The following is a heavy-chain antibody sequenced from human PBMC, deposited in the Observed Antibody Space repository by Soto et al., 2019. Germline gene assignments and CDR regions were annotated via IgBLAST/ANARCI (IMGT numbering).Heavy chain of an antibody. Sequence: GASVKVSCKASGYTFTSYDINWVRQATGQRHEWMRWMNPNSGNTGYAQKLQGRETMTRKTSISTAYMELSSLRSEDTAVYYCAREGCSSTSCYGWDYYYYMDVWGKGTTVTVSS. CDR2: MNPNSGNT. D-gene: IGHD2-2*01. V-gene: IGHV1-8*01. CDR1: GYTFTSYD. CDR3: AREGCSSTSCYGWDYYYYMDV. J-gene: IGHJ6*03.